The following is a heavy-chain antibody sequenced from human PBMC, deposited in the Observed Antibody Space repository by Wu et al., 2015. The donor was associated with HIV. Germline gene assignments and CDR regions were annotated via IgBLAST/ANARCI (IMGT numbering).Heavy chain of an antibody. V-gene: IGHV1-69*05. CDR1: GNTFNA. Sequence: QVQLVQSGAEVKKPGSSVKISCRASGNTFNAINWVRQAPGQGLEWVGGIIPLFGTREYXHIFQGRVTITTDESTSTAYMSLSGLKSEDTAIYYCARNTDSVATSLYSLGVWGQGTTVTVSS. D-gene: IGHD6-19*01. J-gene: IGHJ6*02. CDR3: ARNTDSVATSLYSLGV. CDR2: IIPLFGTR.